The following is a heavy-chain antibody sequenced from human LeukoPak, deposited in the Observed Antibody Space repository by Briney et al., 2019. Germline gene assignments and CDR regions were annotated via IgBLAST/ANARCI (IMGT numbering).Heavy chain of an antibody. V-gene: IGHV1-8*01. Sequence: ASVKVSCKASGYTFTSYDINWVRQATGQGLEWMRWMNPNSGNTGYAQKFQGRVTMTRNTSISTAYMELSSLRSEDTAVYYCARGSSLYSSSWYLFFHWGQGTLVTVSS. CDR3: ARGSSLYSSSWYLFFH. D-gene: IGHD6-13*01. CDR1: GYTFTSYD. CDR2: MNPNSGNT. J-gene: IGHJ4*02.